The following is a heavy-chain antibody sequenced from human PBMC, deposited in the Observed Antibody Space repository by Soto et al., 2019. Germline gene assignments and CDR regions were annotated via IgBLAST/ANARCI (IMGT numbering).Heavy chain of an antibody. V-gene: IGHV3-30*18. D-gene: IGHD5-18*01. CDR1: GFTFSSYG. CDR3: AKGTLRYSYGTSXY. Sequence: PGGSLRLSCAASGFTFSSYGMHWVRQAPGKGLEWVAVISYDGSNKYYADSVKGRFTISRDNSKNTLYLQMNSLRAEDTAVYYCAKGTLRYSYGTSXYWGQGTLVTVSS. CDR2: ISYDGSNK. J-gene: IGHJ4*02.